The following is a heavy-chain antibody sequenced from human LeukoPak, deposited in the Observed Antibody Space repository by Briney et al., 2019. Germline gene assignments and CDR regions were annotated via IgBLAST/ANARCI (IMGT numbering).Heavy chain of an antibody. Sequence: GGSLRLSWAASGFPFSTSVMNWVRQAPGKGLEWVSRISSSGSASFFADSVKGRFTVSRDNSKNTLYLQMNSLRAEDTALYYCAKDVVCSSTSCDDGFDFCGQGTLVTVSS. D-gene: IGHD2-2*01. J-gene: IGHJ4*02. V-gene: IGHV3-23*01. CDR2: ISSSGSAS. CDR3: AKDVVCSSTSCDDGFDF. CDR1: GFPFSTSV.